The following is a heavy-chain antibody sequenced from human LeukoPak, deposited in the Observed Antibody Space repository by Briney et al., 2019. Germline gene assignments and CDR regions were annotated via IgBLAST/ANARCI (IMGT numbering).Heavy chain of an antibody. Sequence: SGPTLVNPPLTLTLTCTFSGFSLRTGGMWVSWIRQPPAKALEWLPLIDWDDDQYYSTSLKTRLTISKDTTKNQVVLTMTNMDPVDTATYYCARIRYYYDSSGYYSPEFDYWGQGTLVTVSS. CDR3: ARIRYYYDSSGYYSPEFDY. D-gene: IGHD3-22*01. CDR2: IDWDDDQ. CDR1: GFSLRTGGMW. J-gene: IGHJ4*02. V-gene: IGHV2-70*01.